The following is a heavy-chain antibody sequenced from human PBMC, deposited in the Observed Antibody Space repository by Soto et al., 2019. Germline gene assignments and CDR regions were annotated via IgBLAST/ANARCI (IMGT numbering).Heavy chain of an antibody. D-gene: IGHD6-19*01. J-gene: IGHJ4*02. V-gene: IGHV1-69*01. CDR3: AREWSIAVAGTAYYFDN. CDR2: IIPIFGTA. Sequence: QVQLVQSGAEVKKPGSSVKVSCKASGGTFSSYAISWVRQAPGQGLEWMGGIIPIFGTANYAQKFKGRVGISGDDSTSTAYRELSSVRSEDTGVYYCAREWSIAVAGTAYYFDNWGQGTLVTVSS. CDR1: GGTFSSYA.